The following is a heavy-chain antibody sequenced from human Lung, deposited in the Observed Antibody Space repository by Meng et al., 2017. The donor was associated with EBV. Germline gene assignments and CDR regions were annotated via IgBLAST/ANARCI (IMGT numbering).Heavy chain of an antibody. CDR1: GGSISTYY. D-gene: IGHD3-10*01. J-gene: IGHJ5*02. CDR2: IFYSGST. CDR3: ARHLYIMIRGYGFDP. V-gene: IGHV4-59*08. Sequence: VDVRLPGPDLVKPLEPLPLTCPVSGGSISTYYWSWIRQPPGKGLEWIGYIFYSGSTNYNPSLKSRVTISVDTSKNQFSLKLTSVTAADTAVYYCARHLYIMIRGYGFDPWGQGTLVTVSS.